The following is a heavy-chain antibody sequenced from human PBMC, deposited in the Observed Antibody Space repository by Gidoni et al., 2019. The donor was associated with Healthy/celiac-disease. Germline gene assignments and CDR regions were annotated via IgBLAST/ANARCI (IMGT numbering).Heavy chain of an antibody. D-gene: IGHD3-9*01. CDR3: ASHYDILTGYFPWFDY. Sequence: EVQLVESGGGLVQPGGSLSLSCAASGFTFGSYWMSWVRQAPGKGLEWVANIKQDGSEKYYVDSVKGRFTISRDNAKNSLYLQMNSLRAEDTAVYYCASHYDILTGYFPWFDYWGQGTLVTVSS. V-gene: IGHV3-7*01. CDR1: GFTFGSYW. CDR2: IKQDGSEK. J-gene: IGHJ4*02.